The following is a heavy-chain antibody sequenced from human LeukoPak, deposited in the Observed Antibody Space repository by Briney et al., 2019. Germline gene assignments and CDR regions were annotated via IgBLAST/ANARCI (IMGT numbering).Heavy chain of an antibody. J-gene: IGHJ4*02. V-gene: IGHV3-48*02. Sequence: GGSLRLSCAASGFSVSNNYMSWVRQAPGKGLEWVSYISSGSSTIYYADSVKGRFTISRDNAKNSLYLQMNSLRDEDTAVYYCARDQPGIPWGQGTLVTVSS. CDR3: ARDQPGIP. D-gene: IGHD6-13*01. CDR1: GFSVSNNY. CDR2: ISSGSSTI.